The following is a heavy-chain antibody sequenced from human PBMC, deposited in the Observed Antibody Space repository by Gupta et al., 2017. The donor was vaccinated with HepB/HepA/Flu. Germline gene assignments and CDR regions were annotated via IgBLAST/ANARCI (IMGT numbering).Heavy chain of an antibody. J-gene: IGHJ5*02. CDR2: IRGDGVST. Sequence: DVQLVASGGGVVQPGGSLRLSCAASGSTLDDYAMHWARQAPGKGLEGVSLIRGDGVSTYYADSVKGRFTISRDNSKNSLYLQRNSLRTEDTALYYCAKAYSSGWYGSVNWFDPWGQGTLVTVSS. V-gene: IGHV3-43*02. CDR1: GSTLDDYA. D-gene: IGHD6-19*01. CDR3: AKAYSSGWYGSVNWFDP.